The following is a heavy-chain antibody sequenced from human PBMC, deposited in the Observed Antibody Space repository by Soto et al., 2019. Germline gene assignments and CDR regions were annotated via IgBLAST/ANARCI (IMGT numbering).Heavy chain of an antibody. CDR2: INHSGST. CDR3: ARVGLPGGYQVYYYYYMDV. Sequence: PSETLSLTCAVYGGSFSGYYWSWIRQPPGKGLEWIGEINHSGSTNYNPSLKSRVTISVDTSKNQFSLKLSSVTAADTAVYYCARVGLPGGYQVYYYYYMDVWGKGTTVTVSS. J-gene: IGHJ6*03. CDR1: GGSFSGYY. D-gene: IGHD4-17*01. V-gene: IGHV4-34*01.